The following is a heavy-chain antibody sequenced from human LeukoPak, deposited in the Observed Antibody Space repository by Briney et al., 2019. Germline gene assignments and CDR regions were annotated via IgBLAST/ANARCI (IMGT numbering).Heavy chain of an antibody. CDR2: ISTYNGNT. V-gene: IGHV1-18*04. Sequence: ASVKVSCKASGYTFTNYGISWVRQAPGQGLEWMEWISTYNGNTNYAQKLQGRVTMTTDTSTSTAYMELRSLRSDDTAVYYCAREQEAATGTVYFAYWGQGTLVTVSA. CDR1: GYTFTNYG. CDR3: AREQEAATGTVYFAY. D-gene: IGHD6-13*01. J-gene: IGHJ4*02.